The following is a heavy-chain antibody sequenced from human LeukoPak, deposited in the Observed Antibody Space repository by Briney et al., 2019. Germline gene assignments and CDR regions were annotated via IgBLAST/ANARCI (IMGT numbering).Heavy chain of an antibody. CDR3: ARGHLGSGYLFDY. CDR1: GYTFTGYY. CDR2: INPNSGGT. V-gene: IGHV1-2*06. D-gene: IGHD3-22*01. Sequence: GASVKVSCKASGYTFTGYYMHWVRQAPGQGLEWMGRINPNSGGTNYAQKFQGRVTMTRDTSISTAYMELSRLRSDDTAVYYCARGHLGSGYLFDYWGQGTLVTVSS. J-gene: IGHJ4*02.